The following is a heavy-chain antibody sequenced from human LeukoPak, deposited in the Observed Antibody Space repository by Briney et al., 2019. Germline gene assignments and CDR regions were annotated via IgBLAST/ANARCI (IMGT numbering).Heavy chain of an antibody. CDR2: IYYSGST. V-gene: IGHV4-31*03. J-gene: IGHJ5*02. CDR3: ARTYSSSAGYWFDP. CDR1: GGSISRGDSY. Sequence: SETLSLTCTVSGGSISRGDSYWSWIRQHPGKGLEWIGYIYYSGSTYYNPSLKSRVSVSVDTSNNQSSLRLTSVTAADTAVYYCARTYSSSAGYWFDPWGQGTLVTVSS. D-gene: IGHD6-13*01.